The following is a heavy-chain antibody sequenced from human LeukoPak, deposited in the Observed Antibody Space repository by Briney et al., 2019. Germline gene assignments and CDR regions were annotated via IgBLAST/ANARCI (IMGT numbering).Heavy chain of an antibody. CDR2: INPNSGGT. D-gene: IGHD3-22*01. CDR3: ARDFDLWNDSSGFTKVDAFDI. CDR1: GYTFTGYY. Sequence: ASVKVSCKASGYTFTGYYMHWVRQAPGQGLEWMGWINPNSGGTNYAQKFQGRVTMTRDTSISTAYMELSRLRSDDTAVYYCARDFDLWNDSSGFTKVDAFDIWGQGTMVTVSS. J-gene: IGHJ3*02. V-gene: IGHV1-2*02.